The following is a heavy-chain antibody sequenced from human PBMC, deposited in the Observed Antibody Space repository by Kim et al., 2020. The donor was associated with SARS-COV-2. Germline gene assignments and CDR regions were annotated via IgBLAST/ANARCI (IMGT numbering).Heavy chain of an antibody. CDR2: ISGSGGST. CDR1: GFTFSSYA. J-gene: IGHJ4*02. Sequence: GGSLRLSCAASGFTFSSYAMSWVRQAPGKGLEWVSGISGSGGSTYYADSVKGRFTISRDNSKKTVYLQMNTLRAEDTAVYYCAKGTASSGWYSDDYWGQGTLVTVSS. CDR3: AKGTASSGWYSDDY. D-gene: IGHD6-19*01. V-gene: IGHV3-23*01.